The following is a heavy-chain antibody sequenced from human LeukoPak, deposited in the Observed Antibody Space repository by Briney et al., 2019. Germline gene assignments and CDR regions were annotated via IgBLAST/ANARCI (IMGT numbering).Heavy chain of an antibody. J-gene: IGHJ6*03. CDR1: GFTFSSYA. CDR3: ARRLRYYYYYMDV. CDR2: ISGSGGST. V-gene: IGHV3-23*01. Sequence: GGSLRLSCAASGFTFSSYAMSWVRQAPGKGLEWVSAISGSGGSTYYADSVKGRFTISRDNSKNTLYPQMNSLRAEDTAVYYCARRLRYYYYYMDVWGKGTTVTVSS.